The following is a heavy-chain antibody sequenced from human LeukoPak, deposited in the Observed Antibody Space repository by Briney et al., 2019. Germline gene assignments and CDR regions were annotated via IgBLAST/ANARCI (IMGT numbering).Heavy chain of an antibody. D-gene: IGHD2-21*02. CDR1: GFTFSNYG. CDR3: ATDIRVTGDH. V-gene: IGHV3-30*03. Sequence: GGSLRLSCAASGFTFSNYGTHWVRQAPGKGLEWAALISYDGSKEFFADSVKGRFTISRDNSENTVSLQLNNLRPEDTAVYYCATDIRVTGDHWGQGTLVTVSS. CDR2: ISYDGSKE. J-gene: IGHJ4*02.